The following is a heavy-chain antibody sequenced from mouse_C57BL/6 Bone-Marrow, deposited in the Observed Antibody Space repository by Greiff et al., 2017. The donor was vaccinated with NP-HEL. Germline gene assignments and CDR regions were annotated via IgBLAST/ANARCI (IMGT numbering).Heavy chain of an antibody. V-gene: IGHV1-76*01. CDR3: ARDTTVVVYWYFDV. Sequence: QVQLQQSGAELVRPGASVKLSCKASGYTFTDYYINWVKQRPGQGLEWIARIYPGSGNTYYNEKFKGKATLTAEKSSSTAYMQLSSLTSEDSAVYFCARDTTVVVYWYFDVWGTGTTVTVSS. CDR1: GYTFTDYY. CDR2: IYPGSGNT. J-gene: IGHJ1*03. D-gene: IGHD1-1*01.